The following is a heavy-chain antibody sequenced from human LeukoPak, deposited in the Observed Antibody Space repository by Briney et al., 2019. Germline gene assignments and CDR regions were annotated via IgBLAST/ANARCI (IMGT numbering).Heavy chain of an antibody. J-gene: IGHJ2*01. CDR2: IYHSGST. D-gene: IGHD3-3*01. CDR1: GGSISSGGYY. V-gene: IGHV4-30-2*01. Sequence: SETLSLTCTVSGGSISSGGYYWSWIRQPPGKGLEWIGYIYHSGSTYYNPSLKSRVTISVDRSKNQFSLKLSSVTAADTAMYYCAKVGPKLIGVGWYFDLWGRGTLVTVSS. CDR3: AKVGPKLIGVGWYFDL.